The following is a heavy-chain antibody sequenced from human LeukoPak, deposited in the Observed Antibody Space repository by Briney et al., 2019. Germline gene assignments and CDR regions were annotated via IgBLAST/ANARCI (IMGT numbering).Heavy chain of an antibody. V-gene: IGHV4-59*01. J-gene: IGHJ4*02. CDR1: GGSISSYY. Sequence: SETLSLTCTVSGGSISSYYWSWIRQPPGKGLEWIGYIYYSGSTNYNPSLKSRVTISVDTSKNQFSPKLSSVTAADTAVYYCARLPLAITSYYFDYWGQGTLVTVSS. CDR2: IYYSGST. CDR3: ARLPLAITSYYFDY. D-gene: IGHD6-6*01.